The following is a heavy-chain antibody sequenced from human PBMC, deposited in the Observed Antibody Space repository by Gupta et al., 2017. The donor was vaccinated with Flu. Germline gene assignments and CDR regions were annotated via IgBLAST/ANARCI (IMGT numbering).Heavy chain of an antibody. Sequence: QVQLVQSGAEVKKPGASVKVSCNASGYTFTNFGISWVRQAPGQGLEWMGWIRGNNGKKNEAQNPQGIGSMNTETSTTTAFQGLTSLKSDDTAVYYLARDRGDFLTAYSLDFWGQGTLVTVSS. CDR3: ARDRGDFLTAYSLDF. V-gene: IGHV1-18*01. CDR1: GYTFTNFG. J-gene: IGHJ4*02. D-gene: IGHD3-9*01. CDR2: IRGNNGKK.